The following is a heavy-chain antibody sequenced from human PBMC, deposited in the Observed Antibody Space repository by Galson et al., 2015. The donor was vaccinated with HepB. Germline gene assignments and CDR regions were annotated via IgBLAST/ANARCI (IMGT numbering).Heavy chain of an antibody. J-gene: IGHJ4*02. CDR2: ISAYNGNT. CDR1: GYTFTSYG. Sequence: SVKVSCKASGYTFTSYGISWVRQAPGQGLEWMGWISAYNGNTNYAQKLQGRVTMTTDTSTSTAYMELRSLRSDDTAMYYCARGPDYYDSSGYYYAPLDYWGQGTLVTVSS. D-gene: IGHD3-22*01. CDR3: ARGPDYYDSSGYYYAPLDY. V-gene: IGHV1-18*01.